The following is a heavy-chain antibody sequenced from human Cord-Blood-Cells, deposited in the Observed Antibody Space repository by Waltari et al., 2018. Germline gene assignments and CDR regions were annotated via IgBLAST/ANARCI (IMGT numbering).Heavy chain of an antibody. V-gene: IGHV1-18*01. CDR2: ISAYNGNT. CDR3: ARVYYYDSSGYYPPDY. J-gene: IGHJ4*02. CDR1: GYTFPSYG. Sequence: QVQLVQSGAEVKKPGASVKVACKASGYTFPSYGIIWVRPAPGQGLEWMGWISAYNGNTNYAQKLQGRVTMTTDTSTSTAYMELRSLRSDDTAVYYCARVYYYDSSGYYPPDYWGQGTLVTVSS. D-gene: IGHD3-22*01.